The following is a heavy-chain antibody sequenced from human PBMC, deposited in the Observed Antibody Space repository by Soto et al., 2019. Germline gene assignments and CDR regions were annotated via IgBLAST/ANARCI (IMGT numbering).Heavy chain of an antibody. CDR3: ARDSEGDGPLDY. V-gene: IGHV1-46*04. Sequence: QVQLVQSGAEVKKPGASVKVSCKASGYTFTSYYMHWVRQAPGQGLEWMGIINPSGGSTSYAQKLQGRVTMTRDTSTSTVYMELSSLRSEDTAVYYCARDSEGDGPLDYWGQGTLVTVSS. J-gene: IGHJ4*02. CDR2: INPSGGST. D-gene: IGHD1-26*01. CDR1: GYTFTSYY.